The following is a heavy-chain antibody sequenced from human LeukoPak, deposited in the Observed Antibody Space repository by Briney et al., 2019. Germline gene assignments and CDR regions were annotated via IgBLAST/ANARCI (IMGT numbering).Heavy chain of an antibody. CDR3: ARGPGTSSSYAFDI. J-gene: IGHJ3*02. Sequence: SETLSLTCTVSGGSISSLYWSWIRQPAGKGLEWIGRVYATGSTNYNPSLKSRVTMSVDTSKNQFSLKLSSVPAADTAVYYCARGPGTSSSYAFDIWGQRTMVTVSS. CDR1: GGSISSLY. V-gene: IGHV4-4*07. D-gene: IGHD2-8*01. CDR2: VYATGST.